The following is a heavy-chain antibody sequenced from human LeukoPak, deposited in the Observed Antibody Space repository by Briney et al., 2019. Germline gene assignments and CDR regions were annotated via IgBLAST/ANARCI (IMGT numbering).Heavy chain of an antibody. Sequence: ASVKVSCKASGYTFTGYYMHWVRQAPGQGLEWMGWINPNSGGTNYAQKFQGRVTMIRDTSISTAYMELSRLRSDDTAVYYCARVEMATITPAFDIWGQGTMVTVSS. CDR1: GYTFTGYY. CDR3: ARVEMATITPAFDI. D-gene: IGHD5-24*01. CDR2: INPNSGGT. V-gene: IGHV1-2*02. J-gene: IGHJ3*02.